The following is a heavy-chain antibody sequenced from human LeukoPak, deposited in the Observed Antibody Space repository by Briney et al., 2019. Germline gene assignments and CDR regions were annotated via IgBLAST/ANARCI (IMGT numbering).Heavy chain of an antibody. CDR3: ARGSYGSY. D-gene: IGHD5-18*01. CDR2: IYYSGST. J-gene: IGHJ4*02. CDR1: GGSISSGGYS. Sequence: SETLSLTCAVSGGSISSGGYSWSWIRQPPGKGLEWIGYIYYSGSTYYNPSLKGRVTISVDTSKNQFSLKLSSVTAADTAVYYCARGSYGSYWGQGTLVTVSS. V-gene: IGHV4-30-4*07.